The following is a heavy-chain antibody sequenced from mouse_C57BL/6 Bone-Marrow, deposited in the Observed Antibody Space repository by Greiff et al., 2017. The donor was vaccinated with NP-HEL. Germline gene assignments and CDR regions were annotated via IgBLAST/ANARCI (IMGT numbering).Heavy chain of an antibody. Sequence: QVQLQQSGAELVRPGASVTLSCKASGYTFTDYEMHWVKQTPVPGLEWIGAIDPETGGTAYNQKFKGKAILTADKSSSTAYMELRSLTSEDSAVYYCTRGGYYLYYFDYWGQGTTLTVSS. D-gene: IGHD2-3*01. CDR3: TRGGYYLYYFDY. J-gene: IGHJ2*01. CDR2: IDPETGGT. CDR1: GYTFTDYE. V-gene: IGHV1-15*01.